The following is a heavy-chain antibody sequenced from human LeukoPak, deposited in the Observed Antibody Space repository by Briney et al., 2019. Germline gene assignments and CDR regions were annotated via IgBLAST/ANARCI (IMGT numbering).Heavy chain of an antibody. CDR3: TRARGTGYYYYYYMDV. CDR2: IRSKAYGGTT. J-gene: IGHJ6*03. D-gene: IGHD3-10*01. V-gene: IGHV3-49*04. CDR1: GFTFGDYA. Sequence: PGGSLRLSCTASGFTFGDYAMSWVRQAPGKGLEWVGFIRSKAYGGTTEYAASVKGRFTISRDDSKSIAYLQMNSLKTEDIAVYYCTRARGTGYYYYYYMDVWGKGTTVTVSS.